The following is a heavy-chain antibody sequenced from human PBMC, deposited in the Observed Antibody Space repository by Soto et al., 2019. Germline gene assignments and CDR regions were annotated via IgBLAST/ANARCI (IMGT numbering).Heavy chain of an antibody. D-gene: IGHD2-15*01. J-gene: IGHJ6*03. CDR2: IYSGGST. CDR1: GFTVSSNY. V-gene: IGHV3-53*04. Sequence: GGSLRLSCAASGFTVSSNYMSWVRQAPGKGLEWVSVIYSGGSTYYADSLKCRFTIYRQNSKNRLYLQMNSLRAEDTAVYYCARVFRGYCSGGSSYNPYYYYYYMDVWGKGTTVTVSS. CDR3: ARVFRGYCSGGSSYNPYYYYYYMDV.